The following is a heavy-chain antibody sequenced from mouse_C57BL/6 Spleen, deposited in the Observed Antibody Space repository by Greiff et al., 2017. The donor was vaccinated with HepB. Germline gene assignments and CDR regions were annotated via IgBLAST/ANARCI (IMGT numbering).Heavy chain of an antibody. Sequence: VQLQQSGPELVKPGASVKISCKASGYTFTDYYMNWVKQSHGKSLEWIGDINPNNGGTSYNQKFKGKATLTVDKSSSTAYMELRSLTSEDSAVYYYASRDYFDYWGQGTTLTVSS. V-gene: IGHV1-26*01. CDR3: ASRDYFDY. CDR2: INPNNGGT. CDR1: GYTFTDYY. J-gene: IGHJ2*01.